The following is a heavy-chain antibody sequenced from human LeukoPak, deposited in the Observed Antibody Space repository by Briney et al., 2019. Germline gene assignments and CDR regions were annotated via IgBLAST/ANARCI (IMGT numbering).Heavy chain of an antibody. J-gene: IGHJ6*02. CDR1: GGSFSGYY. D-gene: IGHD2-2*01. CDR2: INHSGST. Sequence: PSETPSLTCAVYGGSFSGYYWSWIRQPPGKGLEWIGEINHSGSTNYNPSLRSRVTISVDTSKNQFSLKLSSVTAADTAVYYCARVCSSTSYPLYYYYYYGMDVWGQGTTVTVSS. CDR3: ARVCSSTSYPLYYYYYYGMDV. V-gene: IGHV4-34*01.